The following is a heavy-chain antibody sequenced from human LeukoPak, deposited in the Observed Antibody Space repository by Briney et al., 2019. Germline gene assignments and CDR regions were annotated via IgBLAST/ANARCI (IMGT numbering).Heavy chain of an antibody. V-gene: IGHV5-10-1*01. D-gene: IGHD6-13*01. Sequence: PGESLRISCKGSGYSFTSYWISWVRQMPGKGLEWMGRIDPSDSYTNYSPSFQGHVTISADKSISTAYLQWSSLKASDTATYYCARWNRGIAAAGGWGQGTLVTVSS. CDR2: IDPSDSYT. CDR1: GYSFTSYW. CDR3: ARWNRGIAAAGG. J-gene: IGHJ4*02.